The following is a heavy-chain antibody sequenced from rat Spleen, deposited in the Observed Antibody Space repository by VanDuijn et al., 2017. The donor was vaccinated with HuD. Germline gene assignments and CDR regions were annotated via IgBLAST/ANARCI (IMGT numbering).Heavy chain of an antibody. CDR2: ISPGGTKT. CDR1: GFTFSDYN. J-gene: IGHJ3*01. Sequence: EVQLVESGGGLVQPGRSLKLSCAASGFTFSDYNMAWVRQTPTKGLEWVASISPGGTKTYYPDSVKGRFTASRDNAKSTLYLQMDSLRSEDTATYYCARMDGGDRDWFAYWGQGTLVTVSS. CDR3: ARMDGGDRDWFAY. V-gene: IGHV5S23*01. D-gene: IGHD1-1*01.